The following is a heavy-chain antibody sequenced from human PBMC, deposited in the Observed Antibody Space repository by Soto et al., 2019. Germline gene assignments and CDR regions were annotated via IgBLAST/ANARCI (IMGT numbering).Heavy chain of an antibody. CDR2: IYYSGAT. J-gene: IGHJ4*02. Sequence: QVQLQESGPGLVKPSQTLSLTCTVSGDSMGSGGHYYNWIRLLPGKGLEWIGYIYYSGATHYNPSLRGRVSISIDTSNNKFSVRLISVTAADTALYFCARNKDLEPTVWGYWGQGTQVTVSS. CDR3: ARNKDLEPTVWGY. D-gene: IGHD7-27*01. CDR1: GDSMGSGGHY. V-gene: IGHV4-31*03.